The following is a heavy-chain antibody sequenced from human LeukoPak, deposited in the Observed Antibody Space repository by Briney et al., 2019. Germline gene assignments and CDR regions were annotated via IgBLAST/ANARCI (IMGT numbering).Heavy chain of an antibody. Sequence: SQTLSLTCTVSGGSISSRSYYWSWIRQPAGKGLEWIGRIYTSGSTNYNPSLKSRVTISVDTSKNQFSLKLSSVTAADTAVYYCARAVFSYCSGGSCPYFDYWGQGTLVTVSS. CDR1: GGSISSRSYY. J-gene: IGHJ4*02. D-gene: IGHD2-15*01. V-gene: IGHV4-61*02. CDR3: ARAVFSYCSGGSCPYFDY. CDR2: IYTSGST.